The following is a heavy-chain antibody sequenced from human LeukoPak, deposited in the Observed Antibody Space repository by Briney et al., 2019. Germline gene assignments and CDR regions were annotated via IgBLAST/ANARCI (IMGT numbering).Heavy chain of an antibody. CDR2: IKEDGSET. Sequence: PGGSLRLSCAASGFTFIAYWMSWVRQPPGKELEWVANIKEDGSETYYVDSVKGRFTISRDNAKKSLYLQMDSLRAEDTAVYYCARGGGAWYFDLWGRGTLVTVSS. CDR3: ARGGGAWYFDL. CDR1: GFTFIAYW. J-gene: IGHJ2*01. D-gene: IGHD3-16*01. V-gene: IGHV3-7*01.